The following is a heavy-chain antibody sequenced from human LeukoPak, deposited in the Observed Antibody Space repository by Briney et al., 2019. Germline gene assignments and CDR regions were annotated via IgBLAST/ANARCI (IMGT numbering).Heavy chain of an antibody. CDR3: ARDYGDIVVVVAATGHDAFDI. V-gene: IGHV1-24*01. Sequence: ASVKVSCKVSGDTLSDCPIHWVRQAPGKGLEWMGGFDPEDGEIIYAQKFQARLTMTEDTPTDTAFLELSSLRSDDTAVYYCARDYGDIVVVVAATGHDAFDIWGQGTMVTVSS. J-gene: IGHJ3*02. CDR2: FDPEDGEI. D-gene: IGHD2-15*01. CDR1: GDTLSDCP.